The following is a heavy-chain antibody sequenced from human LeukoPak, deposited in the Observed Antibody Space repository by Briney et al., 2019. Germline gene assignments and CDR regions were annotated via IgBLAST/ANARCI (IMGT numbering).Heavy chain of an antibody. D-gene: IGHD2-2*01. CDR3: SRRYCSSTSCYADSGYEYFDY. J-gene: IGHJ4*02. V-gene: IGHV1-69*05. Sequence: SVKVSCKASGGTFSSYAISWVRQAPGQGLEWMGGIIPIFGAANYAQKFQGRVTITTDESTSTAYMELSSLRSEDTAVYYCSRRYCSSTSCYADSGYEYFDYWGQGTLVTVSS. CDR2: IIPIFGAA. CDR1: GGTFSSYA.